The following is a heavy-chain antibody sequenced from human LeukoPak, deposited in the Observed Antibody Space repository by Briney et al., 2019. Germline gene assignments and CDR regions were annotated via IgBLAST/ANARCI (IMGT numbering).Heavy chain of an antibody. J-gene: IGHJ4*02. CDR2: IYYSGST. D-gene: IGHD6-19*01. V-gene: IGHV4-59*01. Sequence: SETLSLTCTVSGGSISSYYWSWIQQPPGKGLEWIGYIYYSGSTNYNPSLKSRVTISVDTSKNQFSLKLSSVTAADTAVYYCARGYSSGWYHRAFFDYWGQGTLVTVSS. CDR1: GGSISSYY. CDR3: ARGYSSGWYHRAFFDY.